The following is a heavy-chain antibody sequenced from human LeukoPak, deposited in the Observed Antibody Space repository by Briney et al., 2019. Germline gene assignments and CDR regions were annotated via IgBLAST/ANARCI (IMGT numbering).Heavy chain of an antibody. CDR1: GFTFSSYS. D-gene: IGHD6-13*01. J-gene: IGHJ5*02. CDR2: ISSSSSTI. CDR3: AREGSSSWGTNWFDP. Sequence: PGGSLRLSCAASGFTFSSYSMNWVRQAPGKGLEWVSYISSSSSTIYYADSVKGRFTISRDNAKNSPYLQMNSLRAEDTAVYYCAREGSSSWGTNWFDPWGQGTLVTVSS. V-gene: IGHV3-48*01.